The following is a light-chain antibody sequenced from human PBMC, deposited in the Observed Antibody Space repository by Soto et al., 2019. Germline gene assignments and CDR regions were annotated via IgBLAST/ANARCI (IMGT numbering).Light chain of an antibody. CDR2: RNN. CDR1: SSNIGANY. CDR3: AAWDASLNGPV. Sequence: QLVLTQPPSASGTPGQRVTISCSGSSSNIGANYISWYQQSPGTAPKLLIYRNNQRPSGVPDRFSGSKSGTSASLAISGLRSEDEADYHCAAWDASLNGPVFGGGTKVTVL. V-gene: IGLV1-47*01. J-gene: IGLJ2*01.